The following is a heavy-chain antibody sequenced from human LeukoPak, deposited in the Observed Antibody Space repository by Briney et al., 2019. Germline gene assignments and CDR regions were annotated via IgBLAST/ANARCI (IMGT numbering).Heavy chain of an antibody. J-gene: IGHJ4*02. Sequence: GGSLRLSCAASGFTFSSYGMTWVRQAPGKGLEWVSYISSSSSTIYYADSVKGRFTISRDSSKNTLYLQMNSLRPEDTAVYYCARARPSMWIDYWGQGTLVTVSS. D-gene: IGHD5-12*01. CDR2: ISSSSSTI. V-gene: IGHV3-48*01. CDR3: ARARPSMWIDY. CDR1: GFTFSSYG.